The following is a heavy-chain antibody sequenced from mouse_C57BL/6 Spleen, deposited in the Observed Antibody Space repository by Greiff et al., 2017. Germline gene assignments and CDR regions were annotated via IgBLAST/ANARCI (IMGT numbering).Heavy chain of an antibody. Sequence: QVQLKQPGTELVKPGASVKLSCKASGYTFTSYWMHWVKQRPGQGLEWIGNINPSNGGTNYNEKFKSKATLTVDKSSSTAYMQLSSLTSEDSAVYYCARPRSSYWYFDVWGTGTTVTVSS. D-gene: IGHD1-1*01. J-gene: IGHJ1*03. CDR2: INPSNGGT. CDR3: ARPRSSYWYFDV. CDR1: GYTFTSYW. V-gene: IGHV1-53*01.